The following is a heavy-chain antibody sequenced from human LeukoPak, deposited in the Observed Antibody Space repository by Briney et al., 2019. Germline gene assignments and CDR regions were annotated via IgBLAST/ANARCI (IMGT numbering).Heavy chain of an antibody. CDR2: MYYSGST. Sequence: SQTLSLTCTVSGGSLSSGDYYWSWIRQPPGKGLEWIAYMYYSGSTYYNPSLKSRVTMSADTSKNQLSLRLSSVTAADTAVYYCARPYYYDSRIDPWGQGILVTVSS. CDR3: ARPYYYDSRIDP. CDR1: GGSLSSGDYY. D-gene: IGHD3-22*01. V-gene: IGHV4-30-4*01. J-gene: IGHJ5*02.